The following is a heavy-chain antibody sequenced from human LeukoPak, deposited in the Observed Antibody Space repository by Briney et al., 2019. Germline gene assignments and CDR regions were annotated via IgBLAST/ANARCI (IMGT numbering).Heavy chain of an antibody. D-gene: IGHD3-9*01. CDR2: IYTSGST. CDR3: ANYDILTGTNY. V-gene: IGHV4-4*07. Sequence: SETLSLTCTVSGGSISNDYWSWIRQPAGKGLEWIGRIYTSGSTNYNPSLNSRVTMSVDTSKNQFSLKLSSVTAADTAVYYCANYDILTGTNYWGQGTLVTVSS. J-gene: IGHJ4*02. CDR1: GGSISNDY.